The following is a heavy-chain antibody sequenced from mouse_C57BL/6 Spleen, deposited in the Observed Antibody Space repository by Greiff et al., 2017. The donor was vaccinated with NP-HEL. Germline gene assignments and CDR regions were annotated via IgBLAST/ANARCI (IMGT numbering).Heavy chain of an antibody. J-gene: IGHJ4*01. D-gene: IGHD2-5*01. CDR2: ISSGGDYI. CDR3: TRVYSNYGYAMDY. Sequence: EVHLVESGEGLVKPGGSLKLSCAASGFTFSSYAMSWVRQTPEKRLEWVAYISSGGDYIYYADTVKGRFTISRDNARNTLYLQMSSLKSEDTAMYYCTRVYSNYGYAMDYWGQGTSVTVSS. CDR1: GFTFSSYA. V-gene: IGHV5-9-1*02.